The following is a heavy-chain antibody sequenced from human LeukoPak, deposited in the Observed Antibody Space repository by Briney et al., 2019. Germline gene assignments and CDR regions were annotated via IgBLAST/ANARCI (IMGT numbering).Heavy chain of an antibody. CDR2: ISGYNGNT. Sequence: ASVKVSCKTSGFTFTSYGISWMRQAPGQGLEWVGWISGYNGNTNYAQKFQDRVTMTTDTSTSTAYMELRNLRSDDTAFYYCARDRSSSARENSGQGTLVTASS. D-gene: IGHD6-13*01. CDR1: GFTFTSYG. V-gene: IGHV1-18*01. J-gene: IGHJ4*02. CDR3: ARDRSSSAREN.